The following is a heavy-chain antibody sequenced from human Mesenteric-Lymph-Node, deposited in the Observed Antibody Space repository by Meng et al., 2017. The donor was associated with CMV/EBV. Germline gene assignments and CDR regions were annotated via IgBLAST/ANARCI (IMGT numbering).Heavy chain of an antibody. D-gene: IGHD6-19*01. J-gene: IGHJ6*02. V-gene: IGHV3-7*01. CDR3: ATGKAVAGKSYYYYGMDV. Sequence: GESLKISCAASGFIFSDYWMSWVRPTPGKGLEWVANINPGGGEKYYVDSVKGRFTISRDNSKNSLYLQMNSLRAEDTAVYYCATGKAVAGKSYYYYGMDVWGQGTTVTVSS. CDR2: INPGGGEK. CDR1: GFIFSDYW.